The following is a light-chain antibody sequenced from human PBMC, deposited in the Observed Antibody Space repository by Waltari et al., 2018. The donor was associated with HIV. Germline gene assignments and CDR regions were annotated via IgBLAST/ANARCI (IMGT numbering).Light chain of an antibody. CDR3: QQYNNWPPRT. CDR2: GAS. Sequence: EIVMTQSPATLSVSPVDRATLSCRASQSVSSNLAWYQQKPGQAHRLLSYGASTRATGIPARFSGSGSGTEFTLTISSLQSEDFAVYYCQQYNNWPPRTFGQGTKLEIK. CDR1: QSVSSN. V-gene: IGKV3-15*01. J-gene: IGKJ2*01.